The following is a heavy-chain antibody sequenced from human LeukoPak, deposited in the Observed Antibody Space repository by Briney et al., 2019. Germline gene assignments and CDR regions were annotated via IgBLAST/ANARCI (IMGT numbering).Heavy chain of an antibody. J-gene: IGHJ6*02. CDR2: IYWDGGGV. CDR1: GSTFNDHA. CDR3: GKDLKPGGMDV. V-gene: IGHV3-9*01. Sequence: PGRSLRLSCAVSGSTFNDHAMHWVRQAPGKGLEWVSGIYWDGGGVGYADSVKGRFTISRDKAKNSLYLQMNSLRPEDTALYYCGKDLKPGGMDVWGQGTTVTVSS.